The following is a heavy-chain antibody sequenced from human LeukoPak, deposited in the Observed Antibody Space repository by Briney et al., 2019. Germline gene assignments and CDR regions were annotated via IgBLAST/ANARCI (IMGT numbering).Heavy chain of an antibody. V-gene: IGHV3-7*01. Sequence: PGGSLRLSCAASGFTFSSYWRSWVRQAPGKGLEWVANIKQDGSEKYYVDPVKGRFTISRDNAKNSLYLQMNSLRAEDTAVYYCARDLWSSRAWGQGTLVTVSS. J-gene: IGHJ5*02. CDR1: GFTFSSYW. CDR3: ARDLWSSRA. CDR2: IKQDGSEK. D-gene: IGHD2-2*01.